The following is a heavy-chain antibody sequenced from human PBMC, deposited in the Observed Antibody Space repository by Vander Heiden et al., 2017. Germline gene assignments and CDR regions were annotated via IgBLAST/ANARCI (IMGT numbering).Heavy chain of an antibody. V-gene: IGHV4-4*07. D-gene: IGHD1-26*01. J-gene: IGHJ5*02. Sequence: QVQLQASGPGLVKPSQSLSLTCTVHAGPITAPYWSWLRQPAGKGLEWIGRIHTSGSTNYKPSLRSRVTMSVDTSKNQFSLKLSSMTAADTAIYYCAKYQVGATYWFDTWSQGTLVTVSS. CDR1: AGPITAPY. CDR3: AKYQVGATYWFDT. CDR2: IHTSGST.